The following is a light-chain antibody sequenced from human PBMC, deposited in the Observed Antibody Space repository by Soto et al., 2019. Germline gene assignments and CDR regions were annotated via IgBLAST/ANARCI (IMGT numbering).Light chain of an antibody. CDR3: QQYGSSPCT. Sequence: EIVLTQSPGTLSLSPGERATLSCRASQSVSSSYLAWYQQKPGQAPRLLIYGASSRATGIPDRFSGSGSGIDFTLTISRLEAEDFAVYYWQQYGSSPCTFGQGTKVEIK. J-gene: IGKJ1*01. CDR1: QSVSSSY. CDR2: GAS. V-gene: IGKV3-20*01.